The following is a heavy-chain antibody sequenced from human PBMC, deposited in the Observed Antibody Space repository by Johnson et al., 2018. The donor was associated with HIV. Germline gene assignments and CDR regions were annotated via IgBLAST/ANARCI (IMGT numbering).Heavy chain of an antibody. V-gene: IGHV3-74*02. CDR3: ARGGGGWEEGALDI. CDR1: GFTFSSYW. J-gene: IGHJ3*02. D-gene: IGHD6-19*01. Sequence: VQLVESGGGLVQPGGSLRLSCTASGFTFSSYWMHWVRQAPGKGLVWVSRINSDGSSTRNGDSVKGRFTISRDNAKNTLYLQMNSLRAEDTAVYYCARGGGGWEEGALDIWGQGTMVTVSS. CDR2: INSDGSST.